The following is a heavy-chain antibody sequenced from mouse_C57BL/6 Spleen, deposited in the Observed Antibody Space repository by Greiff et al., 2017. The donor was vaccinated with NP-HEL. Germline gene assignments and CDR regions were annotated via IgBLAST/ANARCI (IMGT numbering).Heavy chain of an antibody. J-gene: IGHJ2*01. CDR3: AREGDGPLFDY. V-gene: IGHV3-6*01. D-gene: IGHD6-1*01. CDR2: ISYDGSN. Sequence: VQLQQSGPGLVKPSQSLSLTCSVTGYSITSGYYWNWIRQFPGNKLEWMGYISYDGSNNYNPSLKNRISITRDTSKNQFFLKLNSVTTEDTATYDCAREGDGPLFDYWGQGTTLTVSS. CDR1: GYSITSGYY.